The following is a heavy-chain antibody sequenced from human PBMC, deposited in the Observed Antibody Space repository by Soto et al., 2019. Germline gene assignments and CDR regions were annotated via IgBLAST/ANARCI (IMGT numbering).Heavy chain of an antibody. CDR2: INRRGGT. CDR3: ANSDILTGYPPAF. Sequence: SETLSLTCAVYGGSFSASYWSWIRHLPGKGLEWIGEINRRGGTTYNPSLKSRVSISVDKSNRQLSLRLTSVTAADTAVYYCANSDILTGYPPAFWGQGTLVTRLL. J-gene: IGHJ4*02. V-gene: IGHV4-34*01. CDR1: GGSFSASY. D-gene: IGHD3-9*01.